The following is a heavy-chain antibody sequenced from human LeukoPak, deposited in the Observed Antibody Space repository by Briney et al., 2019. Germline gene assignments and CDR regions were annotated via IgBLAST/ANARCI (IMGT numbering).Heavy chain of an antibody. CDR3: ARDRAWNYFDY. Sequence: AGGSLRLSCAASGFTVSDFYMSWVRQAPGKGLEWVAIISNDGSRKYYAHSVEGRFTISRDNSKNTLYLQMDSLRAEDTAVYYCARDRAWNYFDYWGQGTLVTVSS. V-gene: IGHV3-30*03. D-gene: IGHD3-3*01. CDR2: ISNDGSRK. CDR1: GFTVSDFY. J-gene: IGHJ4*02.